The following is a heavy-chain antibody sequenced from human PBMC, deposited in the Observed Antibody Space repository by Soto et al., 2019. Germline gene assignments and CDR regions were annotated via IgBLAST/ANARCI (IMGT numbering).Heavy chain of an antibody. CDR3: ARTNGALYDAFDI. J-gene: IGHJ3*02. CDR2: IIPILGIA. D-gene: IGHD7-27*01. V-gene: IGHV1-69*02. CDR1: GGTFSSYT. Sequence: VKVSCKASGGTFSSYTISWVRQAPGQGLEWMGRIIPILGIANYAQKFQGRVTMTTDTSTSTAYMELRSLRSDDTAVYYCARTNGALYDAFDIWGQGTMVTVSS.